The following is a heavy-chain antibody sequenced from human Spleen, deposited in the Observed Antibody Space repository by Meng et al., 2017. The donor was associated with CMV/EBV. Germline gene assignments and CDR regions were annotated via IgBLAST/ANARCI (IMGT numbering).Heavy chain of an antibody. CDR1: GVSFSGYY. Sequence: YGVSFSGYYWSWIRQPPGKGLEWIGEINHSGSTNYNPSLKSRVTISVDTSKNQFSLKLSSVTAADTAVYYCARGRAYYYDSSGYYSYWGQGTLVTVSS. V-gene: IGHV4-34*01. J-gene: IGHJ4*02. CDR2: INHSGST. D-gene: IGHD3-22*01. CDR3: ARGRAYYYDSSGYYSY.